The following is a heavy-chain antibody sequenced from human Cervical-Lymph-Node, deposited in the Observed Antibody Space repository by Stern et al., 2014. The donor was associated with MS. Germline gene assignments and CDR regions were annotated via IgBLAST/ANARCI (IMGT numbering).Heavy chain of an antibody. CDR3: SRDADGYSLVFGY. V-gene: IGHV4-30-4*01. Sequence: QLQLQESGPGLVKPSQTLSLTCAVTGGSIRNAEYYWSWIRQSPGKGLEWIGYIHNSGTTYYNPSLRSRVTISVDTSKNQFSLKLRSVTAADTAVYYCSRDADGYSLVFGYWGRGTLVTVSS. CDR1: GGSIRNAEYY. CDR2: IHNSGTT. J-gene: IGHJ4*02. D-gene: IGHD5-24*01.